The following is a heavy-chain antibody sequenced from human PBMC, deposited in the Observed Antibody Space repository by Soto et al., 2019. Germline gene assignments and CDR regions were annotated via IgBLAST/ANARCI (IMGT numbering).Heavy chain of an antibody. CDR2: IKQDGSEK. CDR3: AREGTAVAAPNFDY. V-gene: IGHV3-7*03. Sequence: EVRLVESGGGLVQPGGSLRLSCAASGFTFSSYWMSWVRQAPGKGLEWVANIKQDGSEKYYVDSVKGRFTISRDNAKNSLYLQMNSLRAEDTAVYYCAREGTAVAAPNFDYWGQGTLVTVSS. J-gene: IGHJ4*02. CDR1: GFTFSSYW. D-gene: IGHD6-19*01.